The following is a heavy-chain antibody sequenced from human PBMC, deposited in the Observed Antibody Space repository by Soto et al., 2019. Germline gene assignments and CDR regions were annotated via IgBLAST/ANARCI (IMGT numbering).Heavy chain of an antibody. J-gene: IGHJ4*02. CDR3: ASRGYNYGCDY. D-gene: IGHD5-18*01. Sequence: EVQLLESGGGLVQPGGSLRLSCAASGFSFSTYAMSWVRQAPGKGLEWVSGIGGIGMTLYADSVRCRFTNSRDNSKNTLYLQMNSLRAEDTAVYSCASRGYNYGCDYWGQGTLVTFSS. V-gene: IGHV3-23*01. CDR1: GFSFSTYA. CDR2: IGGIGMT.